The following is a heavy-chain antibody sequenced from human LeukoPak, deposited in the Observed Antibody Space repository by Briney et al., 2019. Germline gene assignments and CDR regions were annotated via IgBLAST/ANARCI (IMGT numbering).Heavy chain of an antibody. CDR2: ISAYNGNT. CDR1: GYTFTSYG. Sequence: ASVKVSCKASGYTFTSYGISWVRQAPGQGLEWMGWISAYNGNTNYAQKLQGRVTMTTDTSTSTAYMELSRLRSDDTAVYYCARAGEVVLGYCSSTSCSGPFDIWGQGTMGTVSS. CDR3: ARAGEVVLGYCSSTSCSGPFDI. D-gene: IGHD2-2*01. V-gene: IGHV1-18*01. J-gene: IGHJ3*02.